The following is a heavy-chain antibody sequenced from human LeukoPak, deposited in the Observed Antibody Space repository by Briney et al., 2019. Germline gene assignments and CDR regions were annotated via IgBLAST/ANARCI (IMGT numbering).Heavy chain of an antibody. CDR1: GYTFTDYY. D-gene: IGHD3-22*01. Sequence: ASVKVSCKASGYTFTDYYMHWVRQAPGQGLEWMGWINPNGGGTNYAQKFQGRVTMTRDTSFNTGYMELSSLRSDDPAVYYCARRYHYDNSAYYYGFNHWGQGTLVTVSS. CDR2: INPNGGGT. J-gene: IGHJ4*02. CDR3: ARRYHYDNSAYYYGFNH. V-gene: IGHV1-2*02.